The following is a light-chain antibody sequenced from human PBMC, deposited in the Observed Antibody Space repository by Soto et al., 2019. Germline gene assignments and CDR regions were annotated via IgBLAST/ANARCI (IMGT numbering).Light chain of an antibody. Sequence: EIVLTQSPGTLSLSPGERAILSCRASQSVSSSYLAWYQQKPGQAPRLLIYGASSRATGIPDRFSGSGSGTDFTLTISRLEPEDFAVYYCQQYGSSPRIFTFGPGTKVDIK. CDR1: QSVSSSY. CDR3: QQYGSSPRIFT. V-gene: IGKV3-20*01. CDR2: GAS. J-gene: IGKJ3*01.